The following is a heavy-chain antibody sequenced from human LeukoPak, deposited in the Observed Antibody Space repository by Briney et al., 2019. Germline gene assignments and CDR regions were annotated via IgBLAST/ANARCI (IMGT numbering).Heavy chain of an antibody. CDR1: GGSISSYY. V-gene: IGHV4-59*01. Sequence: PSETLSLTCTVSGGSISSYYWSWIRQPPGKGLEWIGYIYYTGSTKYNPSLKSRVTISVDTSKNQFSLKLSSVTAADTAVYFCARGEVQLDPWGQGTLVTVSS. CDR3: ARGEVQLDP. CDR2: IYYTGST. J-gene: IGHJ5*02.